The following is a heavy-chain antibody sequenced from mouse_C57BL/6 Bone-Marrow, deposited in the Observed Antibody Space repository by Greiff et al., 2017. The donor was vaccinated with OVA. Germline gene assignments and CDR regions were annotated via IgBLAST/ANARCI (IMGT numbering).Heavy chain of an antibody. CDR2: IYPGSGST. CDR3: ARSIFHYYGSSYDWYFDV. CDR1: GYTFTSYW. V-gene: IGHV1-55*01. D-gene: IGHD1-1*01. J-gene: IGHJ1*03. Sequence: QVQLQQPGAELVKPGASVKMSCKASGYTFTSYWITWVKQRPGQGLEWIGDIYPGSGSTNYNEKFKRKATLTVDTSSSTAYMQLSSLTSEDSAVYYCARSIFHYYGSSYDWYFDVWGTGTTVTVSS.